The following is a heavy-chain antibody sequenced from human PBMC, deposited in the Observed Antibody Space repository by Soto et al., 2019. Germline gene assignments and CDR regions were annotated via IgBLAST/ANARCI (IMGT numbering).Heavy chain of an antibody. CDR3: AREEAYSSGWYGWFDP. J-gene: IGHJ5*02. D-gene: IGHD6-19*01. CDR1: GFTFSSYG. V-gene: IGHV3-33*01. CDR2: IWYDGSNK. Sequence: QVQLVESGGGVVQPGRSLRLSCAASGFTFSSYGMHWVRQAPGEGLEWVAVIWYDGSNKYYADSVKGRFTISRDNSKNTLYLQMNSLRAEDTAVYYCAREEAYSSGWYGWFDPWGQGTLVTVSS.